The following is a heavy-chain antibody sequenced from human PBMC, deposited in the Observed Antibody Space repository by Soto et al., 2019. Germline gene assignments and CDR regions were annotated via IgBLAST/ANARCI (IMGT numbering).Heavy chain of an antibody. CDR1: GSPISDHY. D-gene: IGHD2-21*02. J-gene: IGHJ4*02. CDR3: ARLGGYYQAFDQ. Sequence: SETLSLTCTVSGSPISDHYWSWFRQAPGQGLEWVGYIYYTGTTTYNPSLKSRVTISLDTSKSQFSLILNSVTAADTAVYYCARLGGYYQAFDQWGQGSLVTVSS. CDR2: IYYTGTT. V-gene: IGHV4-59*08.